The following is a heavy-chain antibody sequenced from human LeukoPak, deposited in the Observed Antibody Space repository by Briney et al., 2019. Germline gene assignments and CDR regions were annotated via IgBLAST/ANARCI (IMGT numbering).Heavy chain of an antibody. CDR3: ASRPDSSGWYGGDY. CDR1: GGTFSSYA. CDR2: IIPIFGTA. J-gene: IGHJ4*02. V-gene: IGHV1-69*13. D-gene: IGHD6-19*01. Sequence: ASVKVSCKASGGTFSSYAISWVRQAPGQGLEWMGGIIPIFGTANYAQKFQGRVTITADESTSTAYMELSSLRSEDTAVYYCASRPDSSGWYGGDYWGQGTLVTVSS.